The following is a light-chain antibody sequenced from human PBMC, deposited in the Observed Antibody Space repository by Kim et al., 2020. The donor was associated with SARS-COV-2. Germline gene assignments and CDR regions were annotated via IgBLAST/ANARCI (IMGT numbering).Light chain of an antibody. CDR1: QSVSSY. J-gene: IGKJ4*01. CDR3: QQRSSWPLT. CDR2: DAS. Sequence: EVVLTQSPATLSLSPGERATLSCRASQSVSSYLAWYQQRPGQAPRLLVYDASNRATGIPDRFSGGGSGTDFTLTISCLEPEDFAVYYCQQRSSWPLTLGGGTKVDIK. V-gene: IGKV3-11*01.